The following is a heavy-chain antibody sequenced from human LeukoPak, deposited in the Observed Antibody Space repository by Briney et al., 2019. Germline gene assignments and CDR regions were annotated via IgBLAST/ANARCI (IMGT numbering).Heavy chain of an antibody. D-gene: IGHD6-13*01. CDR3: ARVSAAGNRWFDP. J-gene: IGHJ5*02. V-gene: IGHV4-39*07. CDR1: GGSISSSSYY. Sequence: SETLSLTCTVSGGSISSSSYYWGWIRQPPGKGLEWIGSIYYSGSTYYNPSLKSRVTISVDTSKNQFSLKLSSVTAADTAVYYCARVSAAGNRWFDPWGQGTLVTVSS. CDR2: IYYSGST.